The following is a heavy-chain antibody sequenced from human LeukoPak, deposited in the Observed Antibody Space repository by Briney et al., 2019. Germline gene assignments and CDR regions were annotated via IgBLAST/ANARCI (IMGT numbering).Heavy chain of an antibody. CDR1: GYTFTTYN. CDR2: ISGYNGNT. V-gene: IGHV1-18*01. D-gene: IGHD3-10*01. CDR3: ARDHVVRGVLFG. J-gene: IGHJ4*02. Sequence: GASVKVSCKASGYTFTTYNINWVRQAPGQGLEWMGWISGYNGNTNYAQKFQGRVAMTRDTSISTAYMELSRLRSDDTAVYYCARDHVVRGVLFGWGQGTLVTVSS.